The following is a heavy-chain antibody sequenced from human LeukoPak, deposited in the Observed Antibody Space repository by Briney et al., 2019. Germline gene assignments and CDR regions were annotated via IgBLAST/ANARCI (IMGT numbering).Heavy chain of an antibody. J-gene: IGHJ1*01. Sequence: SETLSLTCTVSGGSISSTDYYWGWIRQPPGKGPEWIGSIYHSGSTYYNPSLKSRVSMSVDTSKNQFSLQLRTLTAADTAVYYCASPLTIYGDYGYWGQGALVTVSS. CDR2: IYHSGST. CDR3: ASPLTIYGDYGY. D-gene: IGHD4-17*01. V-gene: IGHV4-39*01. CDR1: GGSISSTDYY.